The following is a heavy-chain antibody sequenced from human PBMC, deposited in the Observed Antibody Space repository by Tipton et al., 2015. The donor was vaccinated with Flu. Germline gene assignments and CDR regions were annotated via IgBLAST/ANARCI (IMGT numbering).Heavy chain of an antibody. CDR2: IYPTGTT. D-gene: IGHD3-10*02. J-gene: IGHJ4*02. CDR1: SGSIRSTNYF. V-gene: IGHV4-39*01. CDR3: ARLSYYDVDLKNFYFDY. Sequence: GLVKPSETLSLNCSVSSGSIRSTNYFCAWIRRPPGKRLELIGSIYPTGTTYYNPSLKSRVTISVDTSKSQFSLMLKSVTAADTAVYYCARLSYYDVDLKNFYFDYWGQGALVTASS.